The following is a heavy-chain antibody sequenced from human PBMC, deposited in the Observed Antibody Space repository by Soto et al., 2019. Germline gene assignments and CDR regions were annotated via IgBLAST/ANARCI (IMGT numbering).Heavy chain of an antibody. D-gene: IGHD3-22*01. CDR1: GGTFSSYA. CDR2: IIPIFGTA. CDR3: ARGNYYDSSGYYQTRYNWSDP. V-gene: IGHV1-69*13. J-gene: IGHJ5*02. Sequence: WASVKVSCKASGGTFSSYAISWVRQAPGQGLEWMGGIIPIFGTANYAQKFQGRVTITADESTSTAYMELSSLRSEDTAVYYCARGNYYDSSGYYQTRYNWSDPWGQGTLVTVSS.